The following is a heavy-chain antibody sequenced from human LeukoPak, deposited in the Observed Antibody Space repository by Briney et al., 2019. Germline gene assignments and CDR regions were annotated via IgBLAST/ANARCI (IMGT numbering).Heavy chain of an antibody. CDR3: ARSRPTSGYDSYYYYGMDV. V-gene: IGHV5-51*01. Sequence: GESLKISCKGSGYSFTSYWIGWVRQMPGKGLEWMGIIYPGDSDTRYSPSFQGPVTISADKSISTTYLQWSSLKASDTAMYYCARSRPTSGYDSYYYYGMDVWGQGTTVTVSS. CDR1: GYSFTSYW. D-gene: IGHD5-12*01. CDR2: IYPGDSDT. J-gene: IGHJ6*02.